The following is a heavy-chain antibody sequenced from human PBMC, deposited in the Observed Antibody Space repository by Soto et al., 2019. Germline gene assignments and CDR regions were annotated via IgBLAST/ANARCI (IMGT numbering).Heavy chain of an antibody. V-gene: IGHV5-51*01. CDR1: GYSFTSYW. CDR2: IYPGDSET. D-gene: IGHD4-17*01. Sequence: GESLKISCKGSGYSFTSYWIGWVRQMPGKGLEWMGIIYPGDSETRYRPSFQGQVTISADKSIGTAYLQWSSLEASDTAMYYCARHSEDTVTPDFWGQGTLVTVSS. J-gene: IGHJ4*02. CDR3: ARHSEDTVTPDF.